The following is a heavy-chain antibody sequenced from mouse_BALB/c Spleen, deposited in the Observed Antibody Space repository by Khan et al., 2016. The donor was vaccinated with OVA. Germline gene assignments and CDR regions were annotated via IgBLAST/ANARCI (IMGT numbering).Heavy chain of an antibody. Sequence: VQLQQSGAELVKPGTSVKLSCTTSGYTFPSYWIQWVKQRPGQGLGGFGQIIPGTGTTYYNETFKDKATLTVDTSSNSAYMQLTCVTSEDTAVYVCASGYFGDYEFDYWGQGTLVTVSP. CDR1: GYTFPSYW. CDR3: ASGYFGDYEFDY. D-gene: IGHD2-13*01. V-gene: IGHV1S132*01. J-gene: IGHJ3*01. CDR2: IIPGTGTT.